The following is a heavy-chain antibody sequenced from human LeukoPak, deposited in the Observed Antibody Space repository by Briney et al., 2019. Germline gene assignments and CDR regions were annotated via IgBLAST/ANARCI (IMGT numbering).Heavy chain of an antibody. D-gene: IGHD3-16*01. CDR1: GFTFSSYW. Sequence: GGSLRLSCVASGFTFSSYWMNWVRQAPGKGLEWVANIKQGGSEKYYVDSVKGRFTISRDNAKNSLYLQMNSLRAEDTAVYYCASMMSANYYYYRYMDVWGKGTTVTVSS. CDR2: IKQGGSEK. J-gene: IGHJ6*03. V-gene: IGHV3-7*01. CDR3: ASMMSANYYYYRYMDV.